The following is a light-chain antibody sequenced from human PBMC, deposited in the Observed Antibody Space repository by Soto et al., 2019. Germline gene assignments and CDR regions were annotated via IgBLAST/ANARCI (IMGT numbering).Light chain of an antibody. CDR1: QALSNW. CDR3: QHYNSYSEA. Sequence: DIQLTQSPSVLSASVGDTVTITCRASQALSNWLAWYQQKPGKAPKLLIYKASTLKSGVPSRFSGSGSGTEFTLTISSLQPDDFATYYCQHYNSYSEAFGQGTKV. CDR2: KAS. J-gene: IGKJ1*01. V-gene: IGKV1-5*03.